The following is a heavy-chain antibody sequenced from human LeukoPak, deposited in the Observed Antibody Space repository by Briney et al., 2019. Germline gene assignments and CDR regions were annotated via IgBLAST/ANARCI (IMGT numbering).Heavy chain of an antibody. D-gene: IGHD2-2*01. CDR3: TRVATSGHDY. V-gene: IGHV3-21*01. CDR2: ISSSSSYI. Sequence: GGSLTLSCPASGFTFSSYSMNWVRQAPGKGLEWVSSISSSSSYIYYADSVKGRFTISRDNAKNSLYLQMNSLRAEETDVCYCTRVATSGHDYWGQGTLVTVSS. J-gene: IGHJ4*02. CDR1: GFTFSSYS.